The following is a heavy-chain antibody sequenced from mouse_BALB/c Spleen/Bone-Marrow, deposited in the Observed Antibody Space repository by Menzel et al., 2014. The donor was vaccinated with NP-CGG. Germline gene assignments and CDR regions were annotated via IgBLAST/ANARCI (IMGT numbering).Heavy chain of an antibody. D-gene: IGHD6-1*01. CDR3: AGDYNGYFDF. CDR1: GFTFTNYF. V-gene: IGHV7-3*02. J-gene: IGHJ2*01. CDR2: IRNKANGYTT. Sequence: EVKLVESGGGLVQPGGSLRLSCTTSGFTFTNYFMTWVRQPPGKALEWLGFIRNKANGYTTEYNPSVKGRFTISRDNSQGIFYLQMNTLRAEDSAIYYCAGDYNGYFDFWGQGTTLTVSS.